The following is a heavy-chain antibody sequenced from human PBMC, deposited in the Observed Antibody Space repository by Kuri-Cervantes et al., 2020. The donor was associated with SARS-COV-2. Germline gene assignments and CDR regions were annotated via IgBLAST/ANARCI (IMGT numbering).Heavy chain of an antibody. CDR2: MYTTGST. V-gene: IGHV4-61*09. CDR1: GDPMSSGNYY. CDR3: ARATDYYDFWSGYYSSGQEIAFDI. Sequence: SETLSLTCTVSGDPMSSGNYYWSWIRQPAGKGLEWIGHMYTTGSTNYNPSLKSRVSISVDKSKNQFSLKLSSVTAADTAVYYCARATDYYDFWSGYYSSGQEIAFDIWGQGTMVTVSS. J-gene: IGHJ3*02. D-gene: IGHD3-3*01.